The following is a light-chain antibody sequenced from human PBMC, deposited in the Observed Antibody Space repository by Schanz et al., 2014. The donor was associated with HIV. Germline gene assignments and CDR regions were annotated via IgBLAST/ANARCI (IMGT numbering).Light chain of an antibody. CDR2: GAS. V-gene: IGKV3-20*01. CDR1: KYVSGSF. J-gene: IGKJ1*01. CDR3: QKYNSAPWT. Sequence: EIVLTQSPGSLSLSPGERATLSCGASKYVSGSFVAWYQHKPGQAPRLLISGASTRATNIPARFSGSGSGTDFTLTISSLQPEDVATYYCQKYNSAPWTFGQGTKVEIK.